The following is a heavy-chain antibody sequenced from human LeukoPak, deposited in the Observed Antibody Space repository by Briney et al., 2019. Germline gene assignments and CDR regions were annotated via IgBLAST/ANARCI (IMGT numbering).Heavy chain of an antibody. V-gene: IGHV3-74*01. CDR3: ARDPGGDYDILTGYWFYYYMDV. CDR2: INSDGINT. J-gene: IGHJ6*03. D-gene: IGHD3-9*01. Sequence: PGGSLRLSCAASGFTFSNYWMHWVRQAPGKGLVWVSRINSDGINTSYADSVKGRFTISRDNAKNTLNLQMNSLRAEDTAVYYCARDPGGDYDILTGYWFYYYMDVWGKGTTVTISS. CDR1: GFTFSNYW.